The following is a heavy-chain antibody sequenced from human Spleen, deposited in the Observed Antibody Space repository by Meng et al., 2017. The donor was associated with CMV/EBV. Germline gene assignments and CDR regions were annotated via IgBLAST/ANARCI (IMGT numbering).Heavy chain of an antibody. D-gene: IGHD2-2*01. J-gene: IGHJ6*02. CDR3: ARGIIPDYYFYGMDV. V-gene: IGHV3-11*06. CDR1: GFTFSDYY. CDR2: ISSRSGYI. Sequence: GESLKISCAASGFTFSDYYMSWIRQAPGKGLEWVSYISSRSGYIYYADSLKGRITISRDNAKNSLYLQMNSLRAEDSAVYYCARGIIPDYYFYGMDVWGQGTTVTVSS.